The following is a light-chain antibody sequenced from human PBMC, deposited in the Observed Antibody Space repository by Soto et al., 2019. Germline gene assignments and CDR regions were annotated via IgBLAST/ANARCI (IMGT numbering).Light chain of an antibody. CDR2: GVS. V-gene: IGKV3-20*01. CDR3: QHYGYSLWT. J-gene: IGKJ1*01. Sequence: EIVLTQSPGTLSLSPWETATFFCRASQSHTSSYLAWYQQRPGQAPSLLIYGVSSRATGIPDRFSGSGSGTDFTLTITRLEPEDFAVYYCQHYGYSLWTFGQGTKVDIK. CDR1: QSHTSSY.